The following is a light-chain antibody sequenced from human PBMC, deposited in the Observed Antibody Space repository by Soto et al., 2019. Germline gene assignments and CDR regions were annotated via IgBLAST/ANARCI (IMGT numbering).Light chain of an antibody. CDR2: AAS. Sequence: DIQMTQSPSSLSASVGDRVTITCRASQSTGTYLNWYQQKPGKAPNLLISAASSLQSGVPSRFSGSGSGTDFTLTISGLQPEDIATYYCQQYDNLPITFGQGTRLEIK. J-gene: IGKJ5*01. CDR3: QQYDNLPIT. V-gene: IGKV1-39*01. CDR1: QSTGTY.